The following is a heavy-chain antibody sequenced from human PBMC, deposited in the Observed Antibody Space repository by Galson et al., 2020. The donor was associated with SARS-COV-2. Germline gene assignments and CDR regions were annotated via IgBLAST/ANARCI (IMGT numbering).Heavy chain of an antibody. D-gene: IGHD3-9*01. Sequence: SATLSLTCTVSGGSISSSSYYWGWIRQPPGKGLEWIGSIYYSGSTYYNPSLKSRVTISVDTSKNQFSLKLSSVTAADTAVYYCARHYDILTGLDQGFDYWGQGTLVTVSS. CDR1: GGSISSSSYY. J-gene: IGHJ4*02. CDR2: IYYSGST. V-gene: IGHV4-39*01. CDR3: ARHYDILTGLDQGFDY.